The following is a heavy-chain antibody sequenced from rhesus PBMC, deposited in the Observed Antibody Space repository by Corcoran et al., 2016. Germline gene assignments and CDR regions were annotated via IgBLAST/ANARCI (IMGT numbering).Heavy chain of an antibody. Sequence: EVQLVESGGGLVQPGGSLRLSCAASGFTFRAYYMSGVRQAPGKGPEGGGFIREKAKGGTAEYAASVKGRFTISKDDSKSIARLQMNRLKTEDTAVYYCARDLAAAVGYFDYWGQGVLVTVSS. J-gene: IGHJ4*01. CDR3: ARDLAAAVGYFDY. CDR1: GFTFRAYY. D-gene: IGHD6-31*01. CDR2: IREKAKGGTA. V-gene: IGHV3S22*01.